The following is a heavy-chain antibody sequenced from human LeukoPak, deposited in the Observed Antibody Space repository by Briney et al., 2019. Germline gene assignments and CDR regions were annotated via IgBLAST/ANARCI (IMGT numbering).Heavy chain of an antibody. D-gene: IGHD3-16*01. J-gene: IGHJ4*02. CDR2: ISGRADLT. Sequence: PGETLRLSCAASGFTFSTYGITWVRQAPGKGLEWVSAISGRADLTFYADSVKGRFTISRDNSKNTLYLQMNSLRAEDTAVYYCAREDGWGYYFDYWGQGTLVTVSS. CDR3: AREDGWGYYFDY. V-gene: IGHV3-23*01. CDR1: GFTFSTYG.